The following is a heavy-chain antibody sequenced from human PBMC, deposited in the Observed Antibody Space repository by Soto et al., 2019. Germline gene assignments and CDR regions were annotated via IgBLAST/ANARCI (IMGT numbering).Heavy chain of an antibody. CDR2: LSFSSSNT. CDR3: VKATLAAADRGHHHYGMDV. CDR1: GFMFHVYA. Sequence: GGSLRLCFAGSGFMFHVYAMSWVRQAAGKGLEWVSTLSFSSSNTYYAYSVKGRFTISRDNSKNALYLQMHDLRPEDTALYHCVKATLAAADRGHHHYGMDVWRLGTTVTVSS. J-gene: IGHJ6*02. V-gene: IGHV3-23*01. D-gene: IGHD6-13*01.